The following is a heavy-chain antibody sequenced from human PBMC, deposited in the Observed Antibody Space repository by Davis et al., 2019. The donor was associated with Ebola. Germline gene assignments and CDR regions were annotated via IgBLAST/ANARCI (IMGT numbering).Heavy chain of an antibody. Sequence: GESLKISCAASGFTFSNYGMHWVRQAPGKGLEWVAVIWYDGSDKYYADSVKGRFTISRDNSKNTLYLQMNSLRAEDTAVYYCAKGLVRQDYYYGMDVWGKGTTVTVSS. D-gene: IGHD2-8*02. J-gene: IGHJ6*04. CDR1: GFTFSNYG. V-gene: IGHV3-30*02. CDR2: IWYDGSDK. CDR3: AKGLVRQDYYYGMDV.